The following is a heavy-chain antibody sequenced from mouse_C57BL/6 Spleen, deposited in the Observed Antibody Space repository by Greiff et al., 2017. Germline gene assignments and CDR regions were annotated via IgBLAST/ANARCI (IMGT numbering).Heavy chain of an antibody. D-gene: IGHD1-1*01. Sequence: QVQLQQPGAELVMPGASVKLSCKASGYTFTSYWMHWVKQRPGQGLEWIGEIDPSDSYTNYNQKFKGKSTLTVDKSSSTAYMQLSSLTSEDSAVYYCARSNTTVVRYFDYWGQGTTLTVSS. J-gene: IGHJ2*01. V-gene: IGHV1-69*01. CDR1: GYTFTSYW. CDR3: ARSNTTVVRYFDY. CDR2: IDPSDSYT.